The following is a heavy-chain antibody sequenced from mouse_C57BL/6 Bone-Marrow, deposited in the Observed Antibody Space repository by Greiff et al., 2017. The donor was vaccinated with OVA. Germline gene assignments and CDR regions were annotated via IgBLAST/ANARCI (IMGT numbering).Heavy chain of an antibody. CDR1: GYTFTSYW. CDR3: AIPPVYYFDY. V-gene: IGHV1-55*01. Sequence: QVPLQQPGAELVKPGASVKMSCKASGYTFTSYWINWVKQRPGQGLEWIGDIYPGSGSTNYNEKFKSKATLTVDTSSSTAYMQLSSLTSKDASVYYCAIPPVYYFDYWGQGTTLTVSS. J-gene: IGHJ2*01. CDR2: IYPGSGST.